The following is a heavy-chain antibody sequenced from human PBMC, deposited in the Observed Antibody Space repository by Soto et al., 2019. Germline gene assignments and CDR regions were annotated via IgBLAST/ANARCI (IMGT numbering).Heavy chain of an antibody. D-gene: IGHD3-10*01. CDR3: ATAMVQYYYYGMDV. CDR2: ISGSGGST. V-gene: IGHV3-23*01. CDR1: GFTFSSYA. Sequence: LRLSCAASGFTFSSYAMSWVRQAPGKGLEWVSAISGSGGSTYYADSVKGRFTISRDNSKNTLYLQMNSLRAEDTAVYYCATAMVQYYYYGMDVWGQGTTVTVS. J-gene: IGHJ6*02.